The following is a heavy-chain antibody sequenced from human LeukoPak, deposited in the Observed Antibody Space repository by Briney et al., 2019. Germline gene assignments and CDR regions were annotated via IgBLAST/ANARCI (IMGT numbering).Heavy chain of an antibody. D-gene: IGHD1-26*01. CDR1: GFTFSSYA. CDR2: ISGSGGST. J-gene: IGHJ4*02. CDR3: AKVIVGATYYFDY. Sequence: GGSLRLSCAASGFTFSSYAMSWVRQAPGKGLEWVSAISGSGGSTYYADSVKGRFTISRDNSKNTLYLQMNSLRAEDPAVCYCAKVIVGATYYFDYWGQGTLVTVSS. V-gene: IGHV3-23*01.